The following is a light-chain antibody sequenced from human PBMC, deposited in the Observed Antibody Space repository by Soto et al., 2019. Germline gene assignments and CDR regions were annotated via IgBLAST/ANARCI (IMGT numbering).Light chain of an antibody. CDR1: GSNIGTNY. J-gene: IGLJ3*02. CDR3: AAWDNRLSGRL. V-gene: IGLV1-47*01. Sequence: QPVLTQPPSASGTPGQRVTISCSGSGSNIGTNYVYWYQQLPGSAPKLLIYGNDQRPSGVPDRFSGSKSGTSASLAISGVRSEDEADYYCAAWDNRLSGRLFGGGTKLTV. CDR2: GND.